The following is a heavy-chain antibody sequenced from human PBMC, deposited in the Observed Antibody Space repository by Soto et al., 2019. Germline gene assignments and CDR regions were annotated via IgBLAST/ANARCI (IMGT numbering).Heavy chain of an antibody. Sequence: PGGSLRLSCAASGFPFSTYGMHWVRQAPGKGLEWVALISYDGSKKYYGESVKGRCTISRDNSKNTLYLQMDSLRAADTAVYYCAKVPGDVFNIWGQGTMVTVSS. CDR1: GFPFSTYG. J-gene: IGHJ3*02. CDR3: AKVPGDVFNI. V-gene: IGHV3-30*18. CDR2: ISYDGSKK.